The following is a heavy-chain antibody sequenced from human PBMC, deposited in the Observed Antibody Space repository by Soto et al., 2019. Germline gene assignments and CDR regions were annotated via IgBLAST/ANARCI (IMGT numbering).Heavy chain of an antibody. Sequence: PSETLSLTCAVYGGSFSVYYWSWIRQPPGKGLEWSGEINHSGSTNYNQSLKSRVTISVDTSKNQFSLKLSSVTAADTAVYSCARKKYYYGSGSLAWWPVGWFDPWGQGTLVTVSS. CDR1: GGSFSVYY. CDR3: ARKKYYYGSGSLAWWPVGWFDP. D-gene: IGHD3-10*01. CDR2: INHSGST. J-gene: IGHJ5*02. V-gene: IGHV4-34*01.